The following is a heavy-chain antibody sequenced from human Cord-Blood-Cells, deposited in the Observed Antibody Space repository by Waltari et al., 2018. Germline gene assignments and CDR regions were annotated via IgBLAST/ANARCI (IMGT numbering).Heavy chain of an antibody. CDR1: GGSISSSNW. Sequence: QVQLQESGPGRVKPSGTLSLTCAVSGGSISSSNWCSGVCPPPGKGLEWIGEIYHSGSTNYNPSLKSRVTISVDKSKNQFSLKLSSVTAADTAVYYCARHEYSSSRWGAFDIWGQGTMVTVSS. CDR2: IYHSGST. J-gene: IGHJ3*02. CDR3: ARHEYSSSRWGAFDI. V-gene: IGHV4-4*02. D-gene: IGHD6-6*01.